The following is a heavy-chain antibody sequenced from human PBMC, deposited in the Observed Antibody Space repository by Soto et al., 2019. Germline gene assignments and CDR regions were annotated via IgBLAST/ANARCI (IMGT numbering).Heavy chain of an antibody. V-gene: IGHV1-46*01. J-gene: IGHJ6*02. Sequence: ASVKVSCKASGYTFTSYYMHWVRQAPGQGLEWMGIINPSGGSTSYAQKFQGRVTMTRDTSTSTVYMELSSLRSEDTAVYYCARDQLDTTLYYYYGKDVSAQGTTVIVS. CDR3: ARDQLDTTLYYYYGKDV. CDR2: INPSGGST. CDR1: GYTFTSYY. D-gene: IGHD5-18*01.